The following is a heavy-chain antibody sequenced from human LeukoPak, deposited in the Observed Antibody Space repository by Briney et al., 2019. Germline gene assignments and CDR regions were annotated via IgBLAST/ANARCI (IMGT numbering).Heavy chain of an antibody. CDR3: ARSSYSSSSSV. CDR1: GFTFRGFW. Sequence: GGSLRLSCAVSGFTFRGFWMSWSRQAPGKGLEWVASINSDGSEGYYADVVKGRFTISRDNAKNSLYLQINSLRAEDTAVYYCARSSYSSSSSVWGQGTMVTVSS. V-gene: IGHV3-7*03. D-gene: IGHD6-6*01. CDR2: INSDGSEG. J-gene: IGHJ3*01.